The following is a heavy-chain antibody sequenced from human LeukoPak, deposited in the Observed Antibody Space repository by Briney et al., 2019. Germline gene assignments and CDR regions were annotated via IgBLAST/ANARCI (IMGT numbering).Heavy chain of an antibody. D-gene: IGHD5-12*01. V-gene: IGHV4-38-2*02. CDR1: GYSISSGYY. CDR2: IYHSGST. CDR3: ARLAYSGYYFDY. J-gene: IGHJ4*02. Sequence: SETLSLTCTVFGYSISSGYYWGWIRQPPGKGLEWIGSIYHSGSTYYNPSLKSRVTISVDTSKKYFSLKLSSVTAADTAVYYCARLAYSGYYFDYWGQGTLVTVSS.